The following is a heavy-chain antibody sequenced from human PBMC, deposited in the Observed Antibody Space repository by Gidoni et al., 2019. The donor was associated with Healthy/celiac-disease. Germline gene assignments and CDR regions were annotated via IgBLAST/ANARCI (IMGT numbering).Heavy chain of an antibody. Sequence: EVQLLESGGGLVQPGGSLRLSCAASGFTFSSYAMSWVRQAPGKGLEWVSAISGSGGSTYYADSVKGRSTISRDNSKNTLYLQMNSLRAEDTAVYYCANIFGDYDNWFDPWGQGTLVTVSS. CDR1: GFTFSSYA. V-gene: IGHV3-23*01. CDR2: ISGSGGST. J-gene: IGHJ5*02. D-gene: IGHD4-17*01. CDR3: ANIFGDYDNWFDP.